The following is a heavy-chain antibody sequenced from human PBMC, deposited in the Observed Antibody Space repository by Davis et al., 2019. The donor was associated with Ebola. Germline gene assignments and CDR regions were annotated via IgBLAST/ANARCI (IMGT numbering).Heavy chain of an antibody. J-gene: IGHJ6*02. CDR3: VSGDGRGSSYDMDV. D-gene: IGHD3-3*01. Sequence: SLKISCAASGFTFDDYAMHWVRQAPGKGLEWVSGISWNSGSIGYADSVKGRFTISRDNAKNSLFMQMNSLRAEETAVYYCVSGDGRGSSYDMDVWGQGTTVTVSS. V-gene: IGHV3-9*01. CDR2: ISWNSGSI. CDR1: GFTFDDYA.